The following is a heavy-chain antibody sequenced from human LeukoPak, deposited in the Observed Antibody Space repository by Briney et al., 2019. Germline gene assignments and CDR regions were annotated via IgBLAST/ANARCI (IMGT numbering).Heavy chain of an antibody. Sequence: PSETLSLTCTVSGGSINSYYWGWIRQPAGKGLEWIGSIYTRGSTNYNPSLKSRVTMSVDTSKNQFSLKLSSVTAADTAVYYCAREGARIQLVDYWGQGTLVTVSS. J-gene: IGHJ4*02. CDR1: GGSINSYY. CDR2: IYTRGST. V-gene: IGHV4-4*07. CDR3: AREGARIQLVDY. D-gene: IGHD5-18*01.